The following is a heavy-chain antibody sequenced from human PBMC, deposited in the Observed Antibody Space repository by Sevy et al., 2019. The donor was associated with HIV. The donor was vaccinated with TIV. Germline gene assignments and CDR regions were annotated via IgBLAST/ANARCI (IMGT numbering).Heavy chain of an antibody. V-gene: IGHV3-11*01. D-gene: IGHD3-22*01. CDR2: ISSSGSTI. CDR1: GFTFSDYY. CDR3: ARGYYDSSGYLDAFDI. Sequence: GGSLRLSCAASGFTFSDYYMSWIRQAPGKGLEWVSYISSSGSTIYYADSVKGRFTISRDNAKKSLSPQMNSLRAEDTAVYYCARGYYDSSGYLDAFDIWGQGTMVTVSS. J-gene: IGHJ3*02.